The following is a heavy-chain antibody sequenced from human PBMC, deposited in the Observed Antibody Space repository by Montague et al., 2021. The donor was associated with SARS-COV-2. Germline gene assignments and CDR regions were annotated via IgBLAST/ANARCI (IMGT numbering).Heavy chain of an antibody. D-gene: IGHD2-21*01. V-gene: IGHV4-38-2*02. CDR1: GDSITNNYY. CDR2: IYHSGTT. CDR3: SRRHIVASNRAFDY. J-gene: IGHJ4*02. Sequence: SETLSLTCTVSGDSITNNYYWGWILQPPGKGLEWIGTIYHSGTTYYNPSLKSRVTISVDTSNNQFSLMLTSVTAADTAVYYCSRRHIVASNRAFDYWGQGTLVTVSS.